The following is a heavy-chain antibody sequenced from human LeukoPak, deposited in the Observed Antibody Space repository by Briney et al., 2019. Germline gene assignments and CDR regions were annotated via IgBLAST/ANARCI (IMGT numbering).Heavy chain of an antibody. V-gene: IGHV3-11*01. CDR1: GFTFSDYY. CDR2: INSSGSTK. Sequence: GSLRLSCAASGFTFSDYYLSWIRQAPGKGLEWVSYINSSGSTKYYADPVKGRFTITRDNAKDSLYLEMNSLRGEDTAVYYCGRVENIVVVTPFDYWGRGTLVSVSS. D-gene: IGHD2-21*02. CDR3: GRVENIVVVTPFDY. J-gene: IGHJ4*02.